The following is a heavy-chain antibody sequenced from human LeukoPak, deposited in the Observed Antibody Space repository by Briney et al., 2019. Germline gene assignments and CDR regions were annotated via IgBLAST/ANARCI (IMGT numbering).Heavy chain of an antibody. CDR2: VSASNGHT. CDR1: GCTFTSFG. V-gene: IGHV1-18*01. J-gene: IGHJ4*02. D-gene: IGHD1/OR15-1a*01. Sequence: ATSVKASCKASGCTFTSFGDSWVRQAPGEGLEWVGRVSASNGHTNYAQKFKGRVTMTTDTSTTTAFMDLRSLTSDDTAVYYCARDHWNSDREFAFWGQGTLVTVSS. CDR3: ARDHWNSDREFAF.